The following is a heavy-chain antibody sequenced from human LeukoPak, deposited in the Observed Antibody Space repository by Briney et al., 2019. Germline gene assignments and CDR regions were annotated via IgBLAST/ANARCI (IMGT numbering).Heavy chain of an antibody. CDR1: GFTFSSYW. D-gene: IGHD5-18*01. CDR3: ARDSGYSYGLDY. J-gene: IGHJ4*02. CDR2: IKQDGSEK. Sequence: GGSLRLSCAASGFTFSSYWMNWVRQAPGKGLEWVANIKQDGSEKYYVDSVKGRFIISRDNAKNSLYLQMNTLRAEDTAVYYCARDSGYSYGLDYWGQGTLVTVSS. V-gene: IGHV3-7*01.